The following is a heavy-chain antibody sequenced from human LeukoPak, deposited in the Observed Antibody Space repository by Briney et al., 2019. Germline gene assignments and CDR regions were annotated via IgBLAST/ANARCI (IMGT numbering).Heavy chain of an antibody. D-gene: IGHD6-19*01. CDR2: MNPDNGNT. CDR3: ARGGAVAGHNWFDP. Sequence: ASVKVSCKASGYTFTNYDINWVRQATGQGLEWMGWMNPDNGNTGYALRFQGRVTITRNTSISTAYMELSSLRSEDTAVYYCARGGAVAGHNWFDPWGQGILVTVSS. V-gene: IGHV1-8*03. CDR1: GYTFTNYD. J-gene: IGHJ5*02.